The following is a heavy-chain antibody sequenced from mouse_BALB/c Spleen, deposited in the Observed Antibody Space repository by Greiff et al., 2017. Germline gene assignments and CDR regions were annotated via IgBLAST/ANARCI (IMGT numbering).Heavy chain of an antibody. J-gene: IGHJ1*01. CDR1: GFTFSSFG. D-gene: IGHD2-3*01. V-gene: IGHV5-17*02. Sequence: EVKLVESGGGLVQPGGSRKLSCAASGFTFSSFGMHWVRQAPEKGLEWVAYISSGSSTIYYADTVKGRFTISRDNPKNTLFLQMTSLRSEDTAMYYCARWGYDGYYRGYFDVWGAGTTVTVSS. CDR3: ARWGYDGYYRGYFDV. CDR2: ISSGSSTI.